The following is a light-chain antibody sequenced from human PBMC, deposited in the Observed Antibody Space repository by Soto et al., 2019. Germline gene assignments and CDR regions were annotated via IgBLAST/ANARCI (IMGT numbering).Light chain of an antibody. J-gene: IGLJ1*01. Sequence: QSALTQPASVSGSPGQSITISCTGTSSDVGTYKLVSWYQHFPGKAPKLIIFEVTKRPSGVSNRFSGSKSGNTASLTISGLQADDEADYYCCSFGGKNIYVFGTGTKLT. V-gene: IGLV2-23*02. CDR2: EVT. CDR1: SSDVGTYKL. CDR3: CSFGGKNIYV.